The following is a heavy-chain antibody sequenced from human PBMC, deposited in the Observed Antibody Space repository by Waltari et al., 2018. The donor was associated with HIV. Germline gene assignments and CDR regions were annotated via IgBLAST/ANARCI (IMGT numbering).Heavy chain of an antibody. Sequence: QQQLHESCSALVTPSETLSLTCTVSGCSIITRGYYWGWIRQPPGKGLEWIGTIYYSGSTYYNPSLKSRVTISADTSKNQFSLKLSSVTAADTAVYYCARGASIGGWVRNDYWGQGTLVTVSS. J-gene: IGHJ4*02. CDR1: GCSIITRGYY. CDR3: ARGASIGGWVRNDY. CDR2: IYYSGST. D-gene: IGHD6-6*01. V-gene: IGHV4-39*07.